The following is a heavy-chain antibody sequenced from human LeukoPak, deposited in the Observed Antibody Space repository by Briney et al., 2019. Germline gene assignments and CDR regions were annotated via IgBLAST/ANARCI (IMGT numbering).Heavy chain of an antibody. CDR3: AKSGGYGLIDY. CDR2: IYSSGST. Sequence: SETLSLTCAVSGASISGSNYYWGWIRQPPGKGLEWIGNIYSSGSTYYNASLQSRVTISIDTSKNQFSLRLNSVTAADTAMYYCAKSGGYGLIDYWGQGTLVTVSS. J-gene: IGHJ4*02. CDR1: GASISGSNYY. D-gene: IGHD1-26*01. V-gene: IGHV4-39*01.